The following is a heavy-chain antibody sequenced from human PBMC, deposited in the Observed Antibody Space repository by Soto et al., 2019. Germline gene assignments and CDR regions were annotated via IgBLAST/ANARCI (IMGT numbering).Heavy chain of an antibody. CDR2: IYYSGST. CDR3: ARHNYGSGSTYFDY. Sequence: PSETLSLTCTVSGGSISSYDWSWIRQPPGKGLEWIGYIYYSGSTNYNPSLKSRVTISVDTSKNQFSLKLNSMTAADTAVYYCARHNYGSGSTYFDYWGQGTLVTV. J-gene: IGHJ4*02. D-gene: IGHD3-10*01. V-gene: IGHV4-59*08. CDR1: GGSISSYD.